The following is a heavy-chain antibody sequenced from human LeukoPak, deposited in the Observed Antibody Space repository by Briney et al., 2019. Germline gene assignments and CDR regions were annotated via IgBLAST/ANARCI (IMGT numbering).Heavy chain of an antibody. CDR3: VYYYGSGSYSDY. Sequence: GGSLRLSCAASGFTVSSYYMSWVRQAPGKGLEWVSIIYSGGSTYYADSVKGRFTISRDNSKNTLYLQMNSLRAEDTAVYYCVYYYGSGSYSDYWGQGTLVTVSS. CDR1: GFTVSSYY. CDR2: IYSGGST. D-gene: IGHD3-10*01. J-gene: IGHJ4*02. V-gene: IGHV3-66*01.